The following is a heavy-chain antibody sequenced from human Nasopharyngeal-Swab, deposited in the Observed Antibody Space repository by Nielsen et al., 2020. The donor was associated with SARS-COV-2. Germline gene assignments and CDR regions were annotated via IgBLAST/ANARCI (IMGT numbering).Heavy chain of an antibody. CDR3: ARGRGGYYNLDY. V-gene: IGHV3-21*06. CDR2: ISSSSSYI. D-gene: IGHD3-9*01. CDR1: GFTFSSYS. J-gene: IGHJ4*02. Sequence: GESLKISCAASGFTFSSYSMNWVRQAPGKGLEWVSSISSSSSYIYYADSVNGRYTISREDVKSFLYLQMNSLRVEDSGVYYCARGRGGYYNLDYWGQGTLVTVSP.